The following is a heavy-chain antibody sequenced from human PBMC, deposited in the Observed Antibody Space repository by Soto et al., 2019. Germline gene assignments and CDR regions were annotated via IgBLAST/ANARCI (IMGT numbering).Heavy chain of an antibody. Sequence: ASVKVSCKASGYTFTGYYMHWVRQAPGQGLEWMGWINPNSGGTNYAQKFQGRVTMTRDTSISTAYMELSRLRSDDTAVYYCAGGGFGSSSWYDYWRQGTLVTVSS. J-gene: IGHJ4*02. CDR3: AGGGFGSSSWYDY. CDR2: INPNSGGT. D-gene: IGHD6-13*01. V-gene: IGHV1-2*02. CDR1: GYTFTGYY.